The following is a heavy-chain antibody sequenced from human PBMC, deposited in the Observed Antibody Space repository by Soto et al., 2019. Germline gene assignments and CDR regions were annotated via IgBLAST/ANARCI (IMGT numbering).Heavy chain of an antibody. V-gene: IGHV3-66*01. J-gene: IGHJ4*01. Sequence: EVQLVESGGGLVQPGGSLRLSCAASGFTVSSNYMSWVRQAPGKGLEWVSVIYSGGSTYYADSVKGRFTISRDNSKNTLYLQMNSLRAEDTAVYYCASQIAYCGGDCYPLVDYWGHGTLVTVSS. CDR2: IYSGGST. CDR3: ASQIAYCGGDCYPLVDY. CDR1: GFTVSSNY. D-gene: IGHD2-21*02.